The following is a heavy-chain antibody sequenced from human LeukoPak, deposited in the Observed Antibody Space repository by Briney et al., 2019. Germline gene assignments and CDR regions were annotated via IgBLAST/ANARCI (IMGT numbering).Heavy chain of an antibody. CDR2: IIPIFGTA. CDR1: GGTFSSYA. CDR3: ARVTVYCSSTSCHNYYYYGMDV. Sequence: SVKVSCKASGGTFSSYAISWVRQAPGQGLEWMGGIIPIFGTANYAQKFQGRVTITADESTSTAYMELGSLRSEDTAVYYCARVTVYCSSTSCHNYYYYGMDVWGQGTTVTVSS. D-gene: IGHD2-2*01. J-gene: IGHJ6*02. V-gene: IGHV1-69*13.